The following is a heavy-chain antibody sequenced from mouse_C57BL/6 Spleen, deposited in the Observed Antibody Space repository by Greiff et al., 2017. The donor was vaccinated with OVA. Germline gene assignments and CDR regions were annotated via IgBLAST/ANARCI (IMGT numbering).Heavy chain of an antibody. CDR3: TRTRTTGYFDY. D-gene: IGHD5-5*01. CDR1: GFNIKDYY. J-gene: IGHJ2*01. CDR2: IDPEDGET. V-gene: IGHV14-2*01. Sequence: VQLQQSGAELVKPGASVKLSCTASGFNIKDYYMHWVKQRTEQGLEWIGRIDPEDGETKYAPKFKGKATITADTSSNTAYLQLSSLTSEDSAVYYCTRTRTTGYFDYWGQGTTLTVSS.